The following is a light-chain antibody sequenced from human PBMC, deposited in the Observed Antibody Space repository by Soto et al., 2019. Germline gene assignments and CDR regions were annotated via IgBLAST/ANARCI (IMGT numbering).Light chain of an antibody. J-gene: IGKJ4*01. Sequence: EFVLTQSPGTLSLSPGERATLSCRASQTVSNTYLAWYQQKSGQAPKFLIYGASNRATGIPDRFSGSGSGTDFTLTISRLEPEDFAVYYCQQYVTLPPTFGGGTKVEI. CDR1: QTVSNTY. CDR3: QQYVTLPPT. V-gene: IGKV3-20*01. CDR2: GAS.